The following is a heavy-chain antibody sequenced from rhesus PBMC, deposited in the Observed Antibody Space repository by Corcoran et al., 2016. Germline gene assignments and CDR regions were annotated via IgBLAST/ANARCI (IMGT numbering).Heavy chain of an antibody. J-gene: IGHJ4*01. D-gene: IGHD2-15*01. CDR1: GGSISDSYR. CDR2: IYGSSTRT. CDR3: ARALLVLTAPLDY. Sequence: QVQLQESGPGVVKPSETLSLTCAVSGGSISDSYRWSWIRQPPGKGLEWIGYIYGSSTRTNYNPSLKGRVTISKDTSKNQFSLKLSSVTAADTAVYYCARALLVLTAPLDYWGQGVLVTVSS. V-gene: IGHV4S10*01.